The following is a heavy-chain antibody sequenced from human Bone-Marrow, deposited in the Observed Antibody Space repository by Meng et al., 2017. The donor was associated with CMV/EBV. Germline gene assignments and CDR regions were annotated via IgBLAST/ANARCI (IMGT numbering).Heavy chain of an antibody. CDR3: ARGSRSDYYDSSGYYEDY. CDR1: GYTFTGYY. D-gene: IGHD3-22*01. Sequence: ASVMDSCKATGYTFTGYYMHWVRQAPGQGLEWMGIINPSGGSTSYAQKFQGRVTMTRDTSTSTVYMELSSLRSEDTAVYYCARGSRSDYYDSSGYYEDYWGQGTLVTVSS. V-gene: IGHV1-46*01. J-gene: IGHJ4*02. CDR2: INPSGGST.